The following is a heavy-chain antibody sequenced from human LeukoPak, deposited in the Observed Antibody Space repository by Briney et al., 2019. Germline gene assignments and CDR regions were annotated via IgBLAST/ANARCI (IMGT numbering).Heavy chain of an antibody. CDR2: ISSSSSYI. J-gene: IGHJ4*02. CDR1: GFTFSSYS. D-gene: IGHD2-15*01. Sequence: KPGGSLRLSCAASGFTFSSYSMNWVRQAPGKGLEWVSSISSSSSYIYYADSVKGRFTISRDNAKNSLYLQMNSLRAEDTAVYYCARGAVVVDHPIDYWGQGTLVTVSS. V-gene: IGHV3-21*04. CDR3: ARGAVVVDHPIDY.